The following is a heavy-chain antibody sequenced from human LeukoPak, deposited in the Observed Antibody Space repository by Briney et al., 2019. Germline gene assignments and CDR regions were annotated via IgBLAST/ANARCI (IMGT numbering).Heavy chain of an antibody. CDR2: IYSGGST. V-gene: IGHV3-66*01. D-gene: IGHD3-22*01. CDR1: GFTVSNNY. Sequence: GGSLRLSCAASGFTVSNNYMSWVRQAPGKGLVWVSSIYSGGSTYYTDSVKGRFTISRDNSKNTLYLQMNSLRAEDTALYYCARARNDYDSNGFSLLDYWGQGTLVTVSS. J-gene: IGHJ4*02. CDR3: ARARNDYDSNGFSLLDY.